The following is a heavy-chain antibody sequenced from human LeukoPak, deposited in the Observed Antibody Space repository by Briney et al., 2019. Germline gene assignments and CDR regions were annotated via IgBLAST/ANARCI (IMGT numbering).Heavy chain of an antibody. CDR3: ARGPSHRSSTSFPFDP. Sequence: GGSLRLSCAASGFTFSSYSMNWVRQAPGKGLEWVSSISSSSSYIYYADSVKGRFTISRDNAKNSLYLQMNSLRAEDTAVYYCARGPSHRSSTSFPFDPWGQGTLVTVSS. CDR2: ISSSSSYI. J-gene: IGHJ5*02. V-gene: IGHV3-21*01. CDR1: GFTFSSYS. D-gene: IGHD2-2*01.